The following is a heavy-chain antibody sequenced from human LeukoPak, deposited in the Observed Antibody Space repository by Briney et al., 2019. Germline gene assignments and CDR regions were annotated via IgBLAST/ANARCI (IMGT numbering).Heavy chain of an antibody. CDR3: AREPVGMVREERYYYYGMDV. D-gene: IGHD3-10*01. V-gene: IGHV1-69*04. CDR2: IIPILGIA. J-gene: IGHJ6*02. CDR1: GGTFSSYA. Sequence: SVKVSCKASGGTFSSYAISWVRQAPGQGLEWMGRIIPILGIANYAQKFQGRVTITADKSTSTAYMELSSLRAEDTAVYYCAREPVGMVREERYYYYGMDVWGQGTTVTVSS.